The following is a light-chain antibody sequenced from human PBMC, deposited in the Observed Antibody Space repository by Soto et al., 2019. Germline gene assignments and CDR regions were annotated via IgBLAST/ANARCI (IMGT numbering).Light chain of an antibody. J-gene: IGKJ1*01. CDR2: WAS. V-gene: IGKV4-1*01. CDR1: QSVLYSSDNKNY. CDR3: QQYYSTPRT. Sequence: IVMTQSPDSLAVSLGEKATINCKSSQSVLYSSDNKNYLAWYQQKPGQPPKLLIYWASTRESGVPDRFSGSGSGIDFTLTINSLQAEDVAVYYCQQYYSTPRTFGQGTKVEIK.